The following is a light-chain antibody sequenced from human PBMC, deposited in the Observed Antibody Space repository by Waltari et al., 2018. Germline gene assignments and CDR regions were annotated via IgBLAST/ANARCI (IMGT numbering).Light chain of an antibody. CDR1: QSLLHSNGYNY. CDR2: LGS. V-gene: IGKV2-28*01. J-gene: IGKJ4*01. Sequence: DIVKTQSPVSLPVTPGEPASISCRSSQSLLHSNGYNYLHWYLQKPGQSPQLLIYLGSHRASGVPDRFSGSGSGTDFTLKISRVEAEDVGIYYCMQALQTLLTFGGGTKVEIK. CDR3: MQALQTLLT.